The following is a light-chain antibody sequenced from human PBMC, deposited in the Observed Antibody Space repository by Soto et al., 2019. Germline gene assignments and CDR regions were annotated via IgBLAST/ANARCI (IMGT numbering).Light chain of an antibody. V-gene: IGLV2-14*01. CDR1: SSDIGGYNY. CDR3: SSYTSSSTVI. J-gene: IGLJ2*01. Sequence: QSALTQPASMSGSPGQSITISCTGTSSDIGGYNYISWYQQLPGKAPKFIIYDVRNRRSGVSNRFSGSRSGNTASLTISGLQAEDEADYYCSSYTSSSTVIFRGGTKLTVL. CDR2: DVR.